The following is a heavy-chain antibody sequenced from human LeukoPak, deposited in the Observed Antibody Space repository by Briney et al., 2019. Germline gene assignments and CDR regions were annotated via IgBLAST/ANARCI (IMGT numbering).Heavy chain of an antibody. CDR1: GYPFTSYY. Sequence: ASVTVSCKASGYPFTSYYVHWVRQAPGQGLEWMGTINPASGTTDSAPKFQGRVTMTRDMSTSTVYMQLRSLRSEDTAVYFCARGGAGTEDFWGQGTLVTVSS. V-gene: IGHV1-46*01. CDR3: ARGGAGTEDF. J-gene: IGHJ4*02. D-gene: IGHD1-1*01. CDR2: INPASGTT.